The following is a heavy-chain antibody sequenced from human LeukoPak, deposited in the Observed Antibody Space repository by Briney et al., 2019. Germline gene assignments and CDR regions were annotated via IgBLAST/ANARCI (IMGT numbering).Heavy chain of an antibody. J-gene: IGHJ4*02. V-gene: IGHV4-4*07. CDR2: IYTSGST. CDR1: GDSISNYY. CDR3: ARGPPPDFDY. Sequence: SSETLSLTCTVSGDSISNYYWSWIRQPAGKGLEWIGRIYTSGSTDSNPSLKSRVTMSVDTSKNQFSLKLTSVTAADTAVYYCARGPPPDFDYWGQGTLVTVSS.